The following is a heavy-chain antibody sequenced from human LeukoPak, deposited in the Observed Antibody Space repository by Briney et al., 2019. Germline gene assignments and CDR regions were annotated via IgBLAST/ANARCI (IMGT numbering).Heavy chain of an antibody. CDR3: ARDKETYYYDSSGYYSFDY. CDR1: GGTFSSYA. V-gene: IGHV1-69*13. Sequence: ASVKVSCKASGGTFSSYAISWVRQAPGQGLEWMGGIIPIFGTANYAQKFQGRVTITADESTSTAYMELSSLRSEDTAVHYCARDKETYYYDSSGYYSFDYWGQGTLVTVSS. D-gene: IGHD3-22*01. CDR2: IIPIFGTA. J-gene: IGHJ4*02.